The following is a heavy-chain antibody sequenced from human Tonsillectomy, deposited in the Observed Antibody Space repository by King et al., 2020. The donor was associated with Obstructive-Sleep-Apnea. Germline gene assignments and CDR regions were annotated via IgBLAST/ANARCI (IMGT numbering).Heavy chain of an antibody. CDR3: ARDGGYCSSTSCYLDY. V-gene: IGHV4-39*07. CDR1: GGSVSSSSYY. J-gene: IGHJ4*02. D-gene: IGHD2-2*01. CDR2: IYYSGST. Sequence: QLQESGPGLVKPSETLSLTCTVSGGSVSSSSYYWGWIRQPPGKGLEWIGSIYYSGSTYYNPSLKSRVTISVDTSKNQFSLKLSSVTAADTAGYYCARDGGYCSSTSCYLDYWGQGTLVTVSS.